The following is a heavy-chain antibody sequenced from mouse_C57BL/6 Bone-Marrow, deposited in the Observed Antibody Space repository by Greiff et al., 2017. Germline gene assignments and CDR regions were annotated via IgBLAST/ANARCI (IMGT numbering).Heavy chain of an antibody. D-gene: IGHD1-1*01. J-gene: IGHJ2*01. CDR3: AIYPFIATVVAPYYFDY. V-gene: IGHV1-81*01. Sequence: VQLQQSGAELARPGASVKLSCKASGYTFTSYGISWVKQRTGQGLEWIGEIYPRSGNTYYNEKFKGKATLTADKSSSTAYMELRCLTSEDSAVYFCAIYPFIATVVAPYYFDYWGQGTTLTVSS. CDR2: IYPRSGNT. CDR1: GYTFTSYG.